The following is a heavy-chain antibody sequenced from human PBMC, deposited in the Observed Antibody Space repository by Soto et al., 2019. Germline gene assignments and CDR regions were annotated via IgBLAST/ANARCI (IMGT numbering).Heavy chain of an antibody. D-gene: IGHD6-19*01. CDR1: GFTFSSYW. CDR2: IKQDGSEK. V-gene: IGHV3-7*03. J-gene: IGHJ4*02. CDR3: ARDGDEGIAVAGVFDY. Sequence: RRLSCAASGFTFSSYWMSWVRQAPGKGLEWVANIKQDGSEKYYVDSVKGRFTISRDNAKNSLYLQMNSLRAEDTAVYYCARDGDEGIAVAGVFDYWGQGTLVTVSS.